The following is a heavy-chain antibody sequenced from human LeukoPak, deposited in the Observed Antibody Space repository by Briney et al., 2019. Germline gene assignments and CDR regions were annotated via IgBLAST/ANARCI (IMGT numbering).Heavy chain of an antibody. CDR2: INRDGSEK. CDR1: GFTFSSYW. Sequence: PGGSLRLSCAVSGFTFSSYWMSWVRQAPGKGLEWVGNINRDGSEKYYGDSVKGRFTISRDNAKNSLFLQMNSLRAEDTAVYYCAKVGIRGYFDYWGQGTLVTVSS. V-gene: IGHV3-7*03. D-gene: IGHD5-18*01. CDR3: AKVGIRGYFDY. J-gene: IGHJ4*02.